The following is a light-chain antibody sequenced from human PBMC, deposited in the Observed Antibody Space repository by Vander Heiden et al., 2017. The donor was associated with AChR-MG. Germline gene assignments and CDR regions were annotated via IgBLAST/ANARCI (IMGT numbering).Light chain of an antibody. Sequence: DIQMTQSPSSLSASLGDRVTNTCRASQSISSYLDWYQQKPGKAPKLLIYAASSLQSGVPSRFSGSGSGTDFTLTISSLQPEDFATYYCQQRNSTPCTFGQGTKLEIK. CDR2: AAS. CDR1: QSISSY. V-gene: IGKV1-39*01. J-gene: IGKJ2*02. CDR3: QQRNSTPCT.